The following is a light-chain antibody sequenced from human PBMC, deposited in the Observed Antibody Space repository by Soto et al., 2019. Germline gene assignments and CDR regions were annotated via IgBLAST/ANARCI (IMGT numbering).Light chain of an antibody. CDR2: YDS. CDR1: NIGSKS. CDR3: QVWDSSSDHPGV. V-gene: IGLV3-21*04. Sequence: SYELTQPPSGSVAPGKTARITCGGNNIGSKSVHWYQQKPGQAPVLVIYYDSDRPSGIPERFSGSNSGNTATLTISRVEAGDEADYYCQVWDSSSDHPGVFGTGTKLTVL. J-gene: IGLJ1*01.